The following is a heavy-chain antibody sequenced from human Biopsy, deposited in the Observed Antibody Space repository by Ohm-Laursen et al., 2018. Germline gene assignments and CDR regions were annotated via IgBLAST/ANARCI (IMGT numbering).Heavy chain of an antibody. CDR2: DIPILGTG. J-gene: IGHJ1*01. Sequence: ASVKVSCKSPEGTYSNYGVNWVRQAPGQGLEWLGGDIPILGTGNYAQKFQDRVTVAADTSTSTATMELRSLRSDDTAVYYCATKLTGYFHHWGQGTLVIVSS. CDR1: EGTYSNYG. CDR3: ATKLTGYFHH. V-gene: IGHV1-69*06. D-gene: IGHD3-9*01.